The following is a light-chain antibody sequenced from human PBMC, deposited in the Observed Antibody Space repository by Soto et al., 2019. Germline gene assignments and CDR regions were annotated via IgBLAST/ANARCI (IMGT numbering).Light chain of an antibody. J-gene: IGKJ5*01. V-gene: IGKV3-15*01. Sequence: EIVMTQSPATLSVSPGERATLSCRASQSVSSFLAWYQQKPGQAPRLLIYGASTRDTGIPARFSGSGSGTEFTLTISSLQSEDFAVYYCQQYNGWPPTFGQGTRLEIK. CDR1: QSVSSF. CDR2: GAS. CDR3: QQYNGWPPT.